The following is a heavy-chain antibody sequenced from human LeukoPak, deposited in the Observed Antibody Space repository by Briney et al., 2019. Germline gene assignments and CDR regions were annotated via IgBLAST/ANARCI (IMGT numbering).Heavy chain of an antibody. J-gene: IGHJ5*02. CDR2: INPSGGST. D-gene: IGHD2-2*01. Sequence: ASVKVSCKASGYTFTSYSMHWVRQAPGQGLEWMGIINPSGGSTSYAQKFQGRVTMTRDMSTSTVYMELSSPGSEDTAVYYCARAYCTSTSCYSGWPWGQGTLVTVSS. CDR1: GYTFTSYS. CDR3: ARAYCTSTSCYSGWP. V-gene: IGHV1-46*01.